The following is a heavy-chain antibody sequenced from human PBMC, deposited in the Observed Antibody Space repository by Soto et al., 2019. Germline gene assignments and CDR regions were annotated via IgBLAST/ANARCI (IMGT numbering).Heavy chain of an antibody. Sequence: GGSLRLSCAASGFTFSSYAMSWVRQAPGKGLEWVSAISGSGGSTYYADSVKGRFTISRDNSKNTLYLQMNSLRVEDTAVYYCAKVEGIFGVVISVGNWFDPWGQGTLVTVSS. V-gene: IGHV3-23*01. CDR1: GFTFSSYA. CDR2: ISGSGGST. J-gene: IGHJ5*02. D-gene: IGHD3-3*02. CDR3: AKVEGIFGVVISVGNWFDP.